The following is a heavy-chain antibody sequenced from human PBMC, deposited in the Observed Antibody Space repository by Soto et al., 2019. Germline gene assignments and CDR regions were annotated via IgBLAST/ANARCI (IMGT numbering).Heavy chain of an antibody. J-gene: IGHJ4*02. CDR3: ARDNGRENYYDSSGYWYYFDY. Sequence: SETLSLTCTFSGGSISSYYWSLIRQPPGKGLEWIGYIYYSGSTNYNPSLKSRVTISVDTSKNQFSLKLSSVTAADTAVYYCARDNGRENYYDSSGYWYYFDYWGQGTLVTVSS. V-gene: IGHV4-59*01. CDR2: IYYSGST. D-gene: IGHD3-22*01. CDR1: GGSISSYY.